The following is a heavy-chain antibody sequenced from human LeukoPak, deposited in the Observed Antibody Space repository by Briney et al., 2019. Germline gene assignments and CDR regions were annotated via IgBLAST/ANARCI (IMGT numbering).Heavy chain of an antibody. CDR1: GYTLTELS. J-gene: IGHJ3*01. CDR3: ATAQHCSGGTCHAWTDAFHV. V-gene: IGHV1-24*01. D-gene: IGHD2-15*01. Sequence: ASVKVSCKVSGYTLTELSMHWVRQAPGKGLEWMGGFDPEDGETIYAQKFQDRVTMTKGTSIGTAYLELSTMTSDDTAVYYCATAQHCSGGTCHAWTDAFHVWGQGTMVTVSS. CDR2: FDPEDGET.